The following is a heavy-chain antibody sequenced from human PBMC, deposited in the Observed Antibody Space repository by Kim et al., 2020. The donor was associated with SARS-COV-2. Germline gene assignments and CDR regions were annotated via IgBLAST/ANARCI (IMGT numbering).Heavy chain of an antibody. V-gene: IGHV3-49*03. CDR3: ARARALGFGELGGMDV. J-gene: IGHJ6*02. CDR1: GFTFDDYA. CDR2: IRSKTYGGAT. D-gene: IGHD3-10*01. Sequence: GGSLRLSCTTSGFTFDDYAVNWFRQAPGKGLGWVGFIRSKTYGGATAYAASVKGRFTISRDDSKDIAYLQMNSLKTEDTALYYCARARALGFGELGGMDVGGHGTTVTVSS.